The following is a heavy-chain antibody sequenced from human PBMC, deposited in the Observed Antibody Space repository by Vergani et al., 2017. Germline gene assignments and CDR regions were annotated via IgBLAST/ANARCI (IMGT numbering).Heavy chain of an antibody. CDR2: IIPIFGTA. J-gene: IGHJ6*02. V-gene: IGHV1-69*01. CDR1: GGTFSSYA. CDR3: ASRVITIFGVVIIRGYYYYGMDV. D-gene: IGHD3-3*01. Sequence: QVQLVQSGAEVKKPGSSVKVSCKASGGTFSSYAISWVRQAPGQGLEWMGGIIPIFGTANYAQKFQGRVTITADESTSTAYMELSSLRSEDTAVYYCASRVITIFGVVIIRGYYYYGMDVWSQGTTLTVSS.